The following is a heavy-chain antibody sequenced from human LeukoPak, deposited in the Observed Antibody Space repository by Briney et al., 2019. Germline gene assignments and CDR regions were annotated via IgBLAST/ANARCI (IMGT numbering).Heavy chain of an antibody. J-gene: IGHJ1*01. CDR3: ARDRNYYGSGSYPRAGYFQH. D-gene: IGHD3-10*01. CDR2: INHSGST. CDR1: GGSFSGYY. Sequence: SETLSLTCAVYGGSFSGYYWSWIRQPPGKGLEWIGEINHSGSTNYNSSLKSRVTISVDTSKNQFSLKLSSVTAADTAVYYCARDRNYYGSGSYPRAGYFQHWGQGTLVTVSS. V-gene: IGHV4-34*01.